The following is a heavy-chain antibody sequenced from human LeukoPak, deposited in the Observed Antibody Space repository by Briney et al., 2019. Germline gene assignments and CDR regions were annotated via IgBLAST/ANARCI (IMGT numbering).Heavy chain of an antibody. J-gene: IGHJ6*02. CDR2: IYYSGST. V-gene: IGHV4-59*01. CDR1: GGSISSYY. CDR3: ARGWAYYDILTGYRNPYYYGMDV. Sequence: SETLSLTSTVSGGSISSYYWSWIRQPPGKGLEWIGYIYYSGSTNYNPSLKSRVTISVDTSKNQFSLKLSSVTAADTAVYYCARGWAYYDILTGYRNPYYYGMDVWGQGTTVTVSS. D-gene: IGHD3-9*01.